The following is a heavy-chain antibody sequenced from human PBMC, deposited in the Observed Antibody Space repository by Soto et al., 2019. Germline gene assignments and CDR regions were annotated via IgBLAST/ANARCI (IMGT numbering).Heavy chain of an antibody. Sequence: QVQLVQSGAEVKKPGASVKVSCKASGYTFTSYGISWVRQAPGQGREWMGWISAHNGNTKYAQKVQGRVSMTTDTSTRTAYMELRSLRSDDTAVYYCAIDLAAGMIDYWGQGTLVTVSS. CDR2: ISAHNGNT. D-gene: IGHD6-13*01. V-gene: IGHV1-18*01. J-gene: IGHJ4*02. CDR1: GYTFTSYG. CDR3: AIDLAAGMIDY.